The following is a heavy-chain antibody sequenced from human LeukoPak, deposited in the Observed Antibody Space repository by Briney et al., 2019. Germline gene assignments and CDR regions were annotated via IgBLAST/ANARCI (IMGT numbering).Heavy chain of an antibody. CDR1: GFTFSSYG. V-gene: IGHV3-33*01. J-gene: IGHJ4*02. CDR2: IWYDGSNK. D-gene: IGHD3-22*01. Sequence: GGSLRLSCAASGFTFSSYGTHWVRQAPGKGLEWVAVIWYDGSNKYYADSVKGRFTISRDNSKNTLYLQMNGLRAEDTAVYYCSRSAYYDGSGNYYDYWGQGTLVTVSS. CDR3: SRSAYYDGSGNYYDY.